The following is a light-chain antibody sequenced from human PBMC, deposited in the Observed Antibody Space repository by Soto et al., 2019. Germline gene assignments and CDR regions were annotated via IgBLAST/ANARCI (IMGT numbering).Light chain of an antibody. Sequence: QSVLTQPASVSGSPGQSITVSCTGTSSDVGGYNYVSWYQQHPGKAPKLMIYDVNNRPSGVSNRFSGSKSGNTASLTISGLQAEDEADYYCNSYTSSTSYVFGGGPKVTVL. J-gene: IGLJ1*01. CDR3: NSYTSSTSYV. CDR1: SSDVGGYNY. CDR2: DVN. V-gene: IGLV2-14*01.